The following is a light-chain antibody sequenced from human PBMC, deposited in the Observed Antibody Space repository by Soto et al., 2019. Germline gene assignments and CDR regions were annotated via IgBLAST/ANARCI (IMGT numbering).Light chain of an antibody. CDR2: KAS. Sequence: DIQMTQSPSTLSASVGERVTITCRASQSISNWLAWYQHKPGKAPKLLTYKASTLKSGVPSRFSGSGSGTEFTLTISSLQPDDFATYYCQHYNSYSEAFGQGTKVDIK. CDR3: QHYNSYSEA. CDR1: QSISNW. J-gene: IGKJ1*01. V-gene: IGKV1-5*03.